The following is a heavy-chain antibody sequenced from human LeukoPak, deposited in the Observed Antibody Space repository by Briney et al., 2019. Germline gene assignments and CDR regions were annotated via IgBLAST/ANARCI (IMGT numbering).Heavy chain of an antibody. J-gene: IGHJ4*02. D-gene: IGHD3-3*01. CDR2: IRYDGSNK. Sequence: GGSLRLSCAASGFTFSSYGMHRVRQAPGKGLEWVAFIRYDGSNKYYADSVKGRFTISRDNSKNTLYLQMNSLRAEDTAVYYCEIWSGYYKDFDYWGPRTLVTVSS. CDR1: GFTFSSYG. CDR3: EIWSGYYKDFDY. V-gene: IGHV3-30*02.